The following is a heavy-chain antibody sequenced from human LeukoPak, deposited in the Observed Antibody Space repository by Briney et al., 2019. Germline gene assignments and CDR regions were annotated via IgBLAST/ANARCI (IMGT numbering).Heavy chain of an antibody. CDR3: ARASISGELLSNFDY. V-gene: IGHV1-69*13. CDR1: GYTFTSYG. Sequence: ASVKVSCKASGYTFTSYGISWVRQAPGQGLEWMGGIIPIFGTANYAQKFQGRVTITADESTSTAYMELSSLRSEDTAVYYCARASISGELLSNFDYWGQGTLVTVSS. D-gene: IGHD3-10*02. CDR2: IIPIFGTA. J-gene: IGHJ4*02.